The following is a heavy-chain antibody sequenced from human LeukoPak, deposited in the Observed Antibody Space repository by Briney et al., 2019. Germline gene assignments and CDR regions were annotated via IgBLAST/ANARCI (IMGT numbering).Heavy chain of an antibody. CDR3: AREGDSSSVGWFDP. Sequence: SETLSLTCTVSGYSISSGYFWGWIRQPPGKGLEWIGSIYHSGTTYYNPSLKSRVTISVDTSKNQFSLKLTSVTAADTAVYYCAREGDSSSVGWFDPWGQGTLVTVSS. CDR2: IYHSGTT. J-gene: IGHJ5*02. D-gene: IGHD6-13*01. CDR1: GYSISSGYF. V-gene: IGHV4-38-2*02.